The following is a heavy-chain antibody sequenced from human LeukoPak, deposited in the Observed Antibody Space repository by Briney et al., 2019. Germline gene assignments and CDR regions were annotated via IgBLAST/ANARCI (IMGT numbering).Heavy chain of an antibody. D-gene: IGHD2-8*01. J-gene: IGHJ6*04. Sequence: PSETLSLTCTVSGGSISSGGYYWSWIRQHPGKGLEWIGYIYDSGSTYYNPSLKSRVTISVDTSKNQFSLKLSSVTAADTAVYYCARDSMLYYGMDVWGKGATVTVSS. CDR2: IYDSGST. CDR1: GGSISSGGYY. V-gene: IGHV4-31*03. CDR3: ARDSMLYYGMDV.